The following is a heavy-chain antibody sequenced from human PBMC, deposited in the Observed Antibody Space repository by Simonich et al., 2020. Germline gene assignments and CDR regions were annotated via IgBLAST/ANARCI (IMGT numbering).Heavy chain of an antibody. D-gene: IGHD1-1*01. CDR3: ARQLNDFDI. CDR1: GYSFTSYW. CDR2: ISPGYSET. J-gene: IGHJ3*02. V-gene: IGHV5-51*01. Sequence: EVQLVQSGAEVKKPGESLKISCKGSGYSFTSYWIGWVRQMPGKGLEWMGIISPGYSETRYSTSFQGEGTISADKSISTAYLQWSSLKASDTAMYYCARQLNDFDIWGQGTMVTVSS.